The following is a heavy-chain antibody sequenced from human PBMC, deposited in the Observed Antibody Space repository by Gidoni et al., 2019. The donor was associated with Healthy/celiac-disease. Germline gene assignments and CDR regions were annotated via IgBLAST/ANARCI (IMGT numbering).Heavy chain of an antibody. CDR3: ARVVGIGAARTLDY. CDR1: GGSISSYY. Sequence: QVQLQESGPGLVKPSGTLSLTCTVSGGSISSYYWSWIRQPPGKGLEWIGYIYYSGSTNYNPSLKSRVTISVDTSKNQFSLKLSSVTAADTAVYYCARVVGIGAARTLDYWGQGTLVTVSS. D-gene: IGHD6-13*01. CDR2: IYYSGST. J-gene: IGHJ4*02. V-gene: IGHV4-59*01.